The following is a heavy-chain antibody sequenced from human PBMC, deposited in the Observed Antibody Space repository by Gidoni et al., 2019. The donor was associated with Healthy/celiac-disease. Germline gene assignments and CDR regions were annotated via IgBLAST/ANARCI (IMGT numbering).Heavy chain of an antibody. CDR2: IIHSGST. Sequence: QVQLQQWGAGLLKPSETLSLTCAVYGGSFSGYYWSWIRQPPGKGLEWIGEIIHSGSTNYNPSLKSRVTISVDTSKNQFSLKLSSVTAADTAVYYCARTRGRYCSGGSCYSVGFDPWGQGTLVTVSS. CDR3: ARTRGRYCSGGSCYSVGFDP. D-gene: IGHD2-15*01. J-gene: IGHJ5*02. V-gene: IGHV4-34*12. CDR1: GGSFSGYY.